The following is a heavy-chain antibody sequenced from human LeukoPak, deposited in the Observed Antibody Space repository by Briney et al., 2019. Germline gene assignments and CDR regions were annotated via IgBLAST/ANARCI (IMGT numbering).Heavy chain of an antibody. CDR1: GFTFSNYW. CDR2: IKEDGTTI. J-gene: IGHJ5*02. CDR3: ARVVDCGWFDP. Sequence: PGGSLRLSCTASGFTFSNYWMGWVRQAPGKGLEWVANIKEDGTTIYYVDSVKGRFTISRDNAKNSLYLQMNSVRDEDTAVYYCARVVDCGWFDPWGQGTLVAVSS. D-gene: IGHD2-21*01. V-gene: IGHV3-7*01.